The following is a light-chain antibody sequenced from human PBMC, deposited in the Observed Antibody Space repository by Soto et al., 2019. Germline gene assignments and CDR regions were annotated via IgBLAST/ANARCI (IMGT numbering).Light chain of an antibody. Sequence: DIVMTQSPDSLAVSLGERATLSCRASQSVSNNVAWYQQKPGQAPRLLILGASTRATGIPARFSGSGSGTEFTLSISSLQSEDFAVYYCKQYKEWPPFTFGQGTRLETK. J-gene: IGKJ5*01. CDR3: KQYKEWPPFT. V-gene: IGKV3-15*01. CDR1: QSVSNN. CDR2: GAS.